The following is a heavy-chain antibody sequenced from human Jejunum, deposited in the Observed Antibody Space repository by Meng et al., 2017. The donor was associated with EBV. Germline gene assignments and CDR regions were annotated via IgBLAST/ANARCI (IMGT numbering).Heavy chain of an antibody. CDR2: IYYSGST. Sequence: QLEGSGPGLGKPAGTLFLTCAVSGDSIDSRNWWSCARQSPEGGLEWIGKIYYSGSTNYNPSLKGRVTILVDRSENHFSLHLSSVTAADTAVYYCVRGGDYCLVYWGQGTLVTVSS. J-gene: IGHJ4*02. CDR3: VRGGDYCLVY. V-gene: IGHV4-4*02. CDR1: GDSIDSRNW. D-gene: IGHD2-21*02.